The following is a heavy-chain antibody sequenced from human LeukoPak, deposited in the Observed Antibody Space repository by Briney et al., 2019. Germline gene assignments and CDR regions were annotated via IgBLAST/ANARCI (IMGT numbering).Heavy chain of an antibody. V-gene: IGHV1-69*13. CDR3: ARDKMAYYYYYMDV. CDR1: GGTFSSYA. D-gene: IGHD5-24*01. Sequence: SVKVSCKASGGTFSSYAISWVRQAPGQGLEWMGGIIPIFGTANYAQKFQGGVTITADESTSTAYMELSSLRSEDTAVYYCARDKMAYYYYYMDVWGKGTTVTVSS. J-gene: IGHJ6*03. CDR2: IIPIFGTA.